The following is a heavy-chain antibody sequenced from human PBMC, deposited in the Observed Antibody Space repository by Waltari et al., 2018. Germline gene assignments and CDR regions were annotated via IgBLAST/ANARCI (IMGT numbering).Heavy chain of an antibody. D-gene: IGHD3-22*01. V-gene: IGHV1-69*08. J-gene: IGHJ4*02. CDR3: ARGILQGGAVVVITYYFDY. CDR2: TIPTVVTA. CDR1: GGTFSSYA. Sequence: QVQLVQSGAEVKKPGSSVKVSCKASGGTFSSYAISWVRQAPGQGLEWMGRTIPTVVTANYAQKFQGRVTITADKSTSTAYMELSSLRSEDTAVYYCARGILQGGAVVVITYYFDYWGQGTLVTVSS.